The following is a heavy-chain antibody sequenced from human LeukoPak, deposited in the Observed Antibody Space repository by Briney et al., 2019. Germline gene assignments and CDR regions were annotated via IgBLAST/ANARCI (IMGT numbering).Heavy chain of an antibody. D-gene: IGHD3-22*01. J-gene: IGHJ4*02. CDR2: IKEDGSET. CDR1: GFTFKKYW. V-gene: IGHV3-7*03. CDR3: ARGPITMIDY. Sequence: GESLRLSCAASGFTFKKYWMNWVRQVPGKGLECLANIKEDGSETYYADSVKGRFTISRDNSKNTLYLQMNSLRAEDTAVYYCARGPITMIDYWGQGTLVTVSS.